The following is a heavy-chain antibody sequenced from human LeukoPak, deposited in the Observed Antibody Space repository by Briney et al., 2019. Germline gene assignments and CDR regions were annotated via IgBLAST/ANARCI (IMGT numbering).Heavy chain of an antibody. Sequence: ASVKVSCKASGYTFTGYYMHWVRQAPGQGLEWMGRINPNSGGTNYAQKFQGRVTMTSDTSISTAYMELSRLRSDDTAVYYCARGYYYGSGSYYSSRDNDYWGQGTLVTVSS. D-gene: IGHD3-10*01. CDR2: INPNSGGT. V-gene: IGHV1-2*06. CDR1: GYTFTGYY. J-gene: IGHJ4*02. CDR3: ARGYYYGSGSYYSSRDNDY.